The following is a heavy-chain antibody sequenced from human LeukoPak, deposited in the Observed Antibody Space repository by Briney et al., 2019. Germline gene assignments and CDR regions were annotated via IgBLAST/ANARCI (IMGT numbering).Heavy chain of an antibody. Sequence: ASVKVSCKASGYTFTGYYMHWVRQAPGQGLEWMGWINPNSGGTNYAQKFQSRVTMTRDTSISTAYMELSRLRSDDTAVYYCARELYDSSGAPSFDYWGQGTLVTVSS. CDR1: GYTFTGYY. J-gene: IGHJ4*02. D-gene: IGHD3-22*01. CDR3: ARELYDSSGAPSFDY. V-gene: IGHV1-2*02. CDR2: INPNSGGT.